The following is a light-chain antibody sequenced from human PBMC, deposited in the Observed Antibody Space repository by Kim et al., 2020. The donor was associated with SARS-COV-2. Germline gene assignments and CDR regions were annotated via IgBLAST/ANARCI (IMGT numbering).Light chain of an antibody. V-gene: IGLV3-1*01. CDR3: QGGDRGIIV. J-gene: IGLJ3*02. CDR2: RDS. Sequence: SYELTQPPSLSVAPGQTANITCFGANLGDIYSAWYQQRSGQPPGLVIYRDSNRPSGIPERFSGSNSGTPAPLTISGLPALDEADYYCQGGDRGIIVLGGG. CDR1: NLGDIY.